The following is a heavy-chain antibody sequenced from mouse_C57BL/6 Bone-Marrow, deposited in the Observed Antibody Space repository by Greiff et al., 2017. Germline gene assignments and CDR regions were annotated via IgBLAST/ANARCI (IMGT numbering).Heavy chain of an antibody. Sequence: VQLVESGPGLVQPSQCLSITCTVSGFSLTSYGVHWVRQSPGKGLEWLGVILSGGSTDYKAAFISRLSISTDNFKSKVIFKMNSLQADDTAIYYCARGMMVTTGAWCAYWGQGTLVTVSA. CDR2: ILSGGST. D-gene: IGHD2-3*01. CDR3: ARGMMVTTGAWCAY. CDR1: GFSLTSYG. J-gene: IGHJ3*01. V-gene: IGHV2-2*01.